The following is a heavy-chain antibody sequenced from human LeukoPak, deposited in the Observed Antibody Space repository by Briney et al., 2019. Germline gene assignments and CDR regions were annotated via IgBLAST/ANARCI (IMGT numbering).Heavy chain of an antibody. CDR2: ISGSGGTT. D-gene: IGHD3/OR15-3a*01. Sequence: GGSLRLSCAASGFTFSTYAMSWVRQAPGKGLEWVSAISGSGGTTYYADSVKGRFTISRDDSKNTLYLQMNSLRAEDTAVYYCAKAGTGSYFDYWGQGTLVTVSS. J-gene: IGHJ4*02. CDR1: GFTFSTYA. V-gene: IGHV3-23*01. CDR3: AKAGTGSYFDY.